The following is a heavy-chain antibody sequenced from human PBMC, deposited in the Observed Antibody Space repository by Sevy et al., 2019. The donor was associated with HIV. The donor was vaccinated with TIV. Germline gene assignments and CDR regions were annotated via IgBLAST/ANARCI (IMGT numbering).Heavy chain of an antibody. J-gene: IGHJ4*02. V-gene: IGHV3-23*01. CDR2: ISGSGDRT. Sequence: GGSLRLSCSASAFIFGGYGMSWVRQAPGWGLEWVSSISGSGDRTYYADSVKGRFTISRDNSKNTLHLQMNSLRAEDTAVYYCAKRFQSSSAWMAGQNDYWGQGTLVTVSS. D-gene: IGHD2-2*01. CDR1: AFIFGGYG. CDR3: AKRFQSSSAWMAGQNDY.